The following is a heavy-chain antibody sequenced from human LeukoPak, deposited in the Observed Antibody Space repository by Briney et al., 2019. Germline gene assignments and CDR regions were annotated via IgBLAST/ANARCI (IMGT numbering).Heavy chain of an antibody. J-gene: IGHJ5*02. Sequence: ASVKVSCKASGYTFTSYYMHWVRQAPGQGLEWMGIINPSGGSTSYAQKFQGRVTMTRNTSISTAYMELSSLRSEDTAVYYCARGGGRQLFNNWFDPWGQGTLVTVSS. D-gene: IGHD6-13*01. CDR3: ARGGGRQLFNNWFDP. V-gene: IGHV1-46*01. CDR1: GYTFTSYY. CDR2: INPSGGST.